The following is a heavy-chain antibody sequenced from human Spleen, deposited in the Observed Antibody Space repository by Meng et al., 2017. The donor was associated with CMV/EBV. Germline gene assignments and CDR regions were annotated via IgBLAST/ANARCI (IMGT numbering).Heavy chain of an antibody. J-gene: IGHJ4*02. CDR2: IYSGGSST. V-gene: IGHV3-23*03. CDR3: AKSDGDYVFSFDY. CDR1: RSAFSSYA. D-gene: IGHD4-17*01. Sequence: APRSAFSSYAMSWVRQAPGEGLEWVSVIYSGGSSTYYADSVKGRFTISRDNSKTTLYLQMNRLRAEDTAVYYCAKSDGDYVFSFDYWGQGTLVTVSS.